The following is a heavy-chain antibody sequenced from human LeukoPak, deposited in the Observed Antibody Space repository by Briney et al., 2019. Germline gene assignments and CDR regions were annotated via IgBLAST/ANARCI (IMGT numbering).Heavy chain of an antibody. D-gene: IGHD3-22*01. Sequence: GGSLRLSCAASGFTFSSYEMNWVREAPGKGLEWVSYISSSGSTIYYADSVKGRFTISRDNAKNSLYLQMNSLRAEDTAVYYCARYYYDSSGLGDAFDIWGQGTMVTVSS. CDR2: ISSSGSTI. CDR1: GFTFSSYE. CDR3: ARYYYDSSGLGDAFDI. V-gene: IGHV3-48*03. J-gene: IGHJ3*02.